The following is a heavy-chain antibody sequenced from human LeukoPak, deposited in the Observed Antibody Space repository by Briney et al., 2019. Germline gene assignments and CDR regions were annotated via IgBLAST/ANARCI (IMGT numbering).Heavy chain of an antibody. D-gene: IGHD3-22*01. Sequence: TSETLSLTCTVSGGSFSGYYWSWLRQPPGKGLEWVGEINHSGSTNYNPSLKSRVTISVDTSKNQFSLKLSSVTAADTAVYYCARLIRSSGYPDQRPIDYWGQGTLVTVSS. J-gene: IGHJ4*02. CDR1: GGSFSGYY. V-gene: IGHV4-34*01. CDR2: INHSGST. CDR3: ARLIRSSGYPDQRPIDY.